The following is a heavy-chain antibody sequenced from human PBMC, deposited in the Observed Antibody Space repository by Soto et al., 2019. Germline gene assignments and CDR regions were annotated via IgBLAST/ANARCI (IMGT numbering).Heavy chain of an antibody. CDR1: GGSISSGGYY. CDR3: ARDPRSGYDSSCYYYTGAFDI. Sequence: QVQLQESGPGLVKPSQTLSLTCTVSGGSISSGGYYWSWIRQHPGKGLEWIGYIYYSGSTYYNPSLKSRVTISVDTSKNQFSLKLSSVTAADTAVYYCARDPRSGYDSSCYYYTGAFDIWGQGTMVTVSS. CDR2: IYYSGST. V-gene: IGHV4-31*03. D-gene: IGHD3-22*01. J-gene: IGHJ3*02.